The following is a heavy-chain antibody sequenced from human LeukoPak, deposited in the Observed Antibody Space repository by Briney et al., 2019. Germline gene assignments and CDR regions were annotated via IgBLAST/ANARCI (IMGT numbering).Heavy chain of an antibody. V-gene: IGHV4-31*03. Sequence: SETLSLTCTVSGDSISSGDSYWTWIRQHPGKGLEWIGCIYYSGSTYYNLSLKSRVIISADTSKNHFSLKLSSVTAADTAVYYCARVREATIAPFFDYWGQGILVTVSS. CDR3: ARVREATIAPFFDY. CDR2: IYYSGST. CDR1: GDSISSGDSY. D-gene: IGHD6-13*01. J-gene: IGHJ4*02.